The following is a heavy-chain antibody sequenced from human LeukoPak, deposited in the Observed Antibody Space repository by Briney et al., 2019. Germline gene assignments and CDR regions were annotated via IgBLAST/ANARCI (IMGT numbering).Heavy chain of an antibody. CDR3: ARRGVTTSYYYYGMDV. J-gene: IGHJ6*02. CDR1: GFTVSSNY. V-gene: IGHV3-66*01. Sequence: GGSLRLSCAASGFTVSSNYMSWVRQAPGKGLEWVSVIYSVGSTYYADSVKGRFTISRDNSKHTLYLQMNSLRAEGTAVYYCARRGVTTSYYYYGMDVWGQGTTVTVSS. D-gene: IGHD4-17*01. CDR2: IYSVGST.